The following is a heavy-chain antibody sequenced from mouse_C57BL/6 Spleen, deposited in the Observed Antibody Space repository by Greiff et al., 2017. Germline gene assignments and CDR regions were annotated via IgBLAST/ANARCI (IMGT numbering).Heavy chain of an antibody. Sequence: VQLQQSGAELVKPGASVKLSCTASGFNIKDYYMHWVKQRTEKGLEWIGRIDPEDGETKYAAKFQGKATITADTSSNTAYLQLSSLTSEDTAVYYCARGGWLLPFDYWGQGTTLTVSS. D-gene: IGHD2-3*01. J-gene: IGHJ2*01. CDR1: GFNIKDYY. V-gene: IGHV14-2*01. CDR2: IDPEDGET. CDR3: ARGGWLLPFDY.